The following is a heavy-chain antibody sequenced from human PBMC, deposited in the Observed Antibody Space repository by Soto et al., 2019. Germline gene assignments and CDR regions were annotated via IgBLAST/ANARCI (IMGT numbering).Heavy chain of an antibody. CDR1: GYTFTSYA. CDR2: INTNTGNP. V-gene: IGHV7-4-1*01. J-gene: IGHJ6*03. Sequence: QVQLVQSGSELKKPGASVKVSCKASGYTFTSYAMNWVRQAPGQGLEWMGWINTNTGNPTYAQGFTGRFVFSLDTSVSTAYLQICSLKAEDTAVYYCASRYSGLNRADYYMDVWGKGTTVTVSS. CDR3: ASRYSGLNRADYYMDV. D-gene: IGHD5-12*01.